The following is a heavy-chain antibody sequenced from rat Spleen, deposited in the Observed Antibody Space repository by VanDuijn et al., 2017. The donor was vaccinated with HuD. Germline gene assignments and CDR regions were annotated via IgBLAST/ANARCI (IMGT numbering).Heavy chain of an antibody. CDR3: ARRPGDFDC. CDR1: GFSLTRNH. J-gene: IGHJ2*01. V-gene: IGHV2-32*01. Sequence: QVQLKESGPGLVQPSQTLSLTCTVSGFSLTRNHVHWVRQPPGKGLEWMGIMWNDGDTSYNSALKSRLRISRDTSKSQVFLKMSSLQTEDTATYYCARRPGDFDCWGQGVMVTVSS. D-gene: IGHD1-4*01. CDR2: MWNDGDT.